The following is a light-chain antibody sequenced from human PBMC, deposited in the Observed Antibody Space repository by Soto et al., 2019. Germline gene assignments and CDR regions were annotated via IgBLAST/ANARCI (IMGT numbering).Light chain of an antibody. CDR2: DAS. CDR1: QSVSSH. CDR3: VQRTTWPWT. Sequence: EIVLTQSPGTLYLSPGERATLSCRASQSVSSHLAWYQQKPGQAHRLLIYDASNRATGIPARFSGSGSGTDFTLTISSLEPEDLAVYHCVQRTTWPWTCGQGSKVEIK. J-gene: IGKJ1*01. V-gene: IGKV3-11*01.